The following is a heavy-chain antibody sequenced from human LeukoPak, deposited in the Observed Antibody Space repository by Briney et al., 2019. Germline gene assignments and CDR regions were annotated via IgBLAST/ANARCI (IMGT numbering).Heavy chain of an antibody. CDR1: AFSFSKFA. D-gene: IGHD4-17*01. V-gene: IGHV3-23*01. CDR3: AKDPNGDYIGAFDF. Sequence: GGSLRLSCAASAFSFSKFALIWVRQAPGKGLEWVSAITANGGYTLYADAVKGRFTVSRDNSKNTLYLQINSLRPEDTATYYCAKDPNGDYIGAFDFWGQGTMVTVSS. CDR2: ITANGGYT. J-gene: IGHJ3*01.